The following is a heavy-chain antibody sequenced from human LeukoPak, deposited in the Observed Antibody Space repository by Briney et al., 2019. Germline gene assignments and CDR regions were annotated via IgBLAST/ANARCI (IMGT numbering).Heavy chain of an antibody. D-gene: IGHD5-24*01. CDR2: IKQDGSET. Sequence: GGSLRLXCATSGFTFSTYWMSWVRQAPGKGLEWVANIKQDGSETYYADSVKGRFTIFRDNAKNSLYLQMDSLRVEDTAVYYCANGDGFDYWGQGTLVIVSS. V-gene: IGHV3-7*01. CDR3: ANGDGFDY. J-gene: IGHJ4*02. CDR1: GFTFSTYW.